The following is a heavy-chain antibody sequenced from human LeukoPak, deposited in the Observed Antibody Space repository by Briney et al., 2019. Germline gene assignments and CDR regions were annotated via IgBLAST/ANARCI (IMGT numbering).Heavy chain of an antibody. D-gene: IGHD2-2*01. CDR2: ISWNSGSI. CDR1: GFTFDDYA. CDR3: AKDALDIVVVPAAIGYYYYYMDV. V-gene: IGHV3-9*01. Sequence: PGRSLRLSCAASGFTFDDYAMHWVRQAPGKGLEWVSGISWNSGSIGYADSVKGRFTISRDNARNSLYLQMNSLRAEDTALYYCAKDALDIVVVPAAIGYYYYYMDVWGKGTTVTVSS. J-gene: IGHJ6*03.